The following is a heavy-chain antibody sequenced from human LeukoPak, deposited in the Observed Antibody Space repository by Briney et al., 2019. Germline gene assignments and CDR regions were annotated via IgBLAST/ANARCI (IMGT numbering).Heavy chain of an antibody. CDR1: GFTFSSYW. V-gene: IGHV3-74*01. CDR2: INSDGSST. D-gene: IGHD3-3*01. J-gene: IGHJ4*02. Sequence: PGRSLRLSCAASGFTFSSYWMHWVRQAPGKGLVWVSRINSDGSSTSYADSVRGRFTISRDNAKNTLYLQMNSLRAEDTAVYYCARGWGTIFGVQPMDYWGQGTLVTVSS. CDR3: ARGWGTIFGVQPMDY.